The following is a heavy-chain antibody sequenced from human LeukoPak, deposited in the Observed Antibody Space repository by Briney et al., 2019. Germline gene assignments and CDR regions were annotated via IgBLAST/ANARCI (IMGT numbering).Heavy chain of an antibody. CDR1: GFTFSDTW. V-gene: IGHV3-74*01. CDR2: LRSDGSDA. CDR3: AELGITMIGGV. D-gene: IGHD3-10*02. Sequence: GGSLRLSCAASGFTFSDTWMHWVRQVPGKGLVWVSRLRSDGSDARYAESVKGRFTISRDNAKNTLYLQMNSLRAEDTAVYYCAELGITMIGGVWGKGTTVTISS. J-gene: IGHJ6*04.